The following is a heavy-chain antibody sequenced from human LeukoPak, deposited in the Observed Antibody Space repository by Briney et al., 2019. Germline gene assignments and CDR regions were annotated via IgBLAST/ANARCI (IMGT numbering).Heavy chain of an antibody. V-gene: IGHV5-51*01. CDR2: IFPGDSDT. CDR3: ARTVRLGGDSHSLLGY. Sequence: PGESLKISCAASGYTFTDYWVAWVRQVPGIGLEWMGIIFPGDSDTRYGPSFQGQVTISADKSISTAYLQWNTLKASDTAIYYCARTVRLGGDSHSLLGYWGQGTSVTVSS. J-gene: IGHJ4*02. D-gene: IGHD2-21*02. CDR1: GYTFTDYW.